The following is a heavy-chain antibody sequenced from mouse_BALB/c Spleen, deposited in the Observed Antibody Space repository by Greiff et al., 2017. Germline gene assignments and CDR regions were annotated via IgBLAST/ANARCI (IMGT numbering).Heavy chain of an antibody. Sequence: LQQPGSELVRPGASVKLSCKASGYTFTSYWMHWVKQRPGQGLEWIGNIYPGSGSTNYDEKFKSQATLTVDTSSSTAYMRLSSLTSEDSAVYYCTRGDGNYGGFAYWGQGTLVTVSA. CDR3: TRGDGNYGGFAY. D-gene: IGHD2-1*01. CDR1: GYTFTSYW. V-gene: IGHV1S22*01. J-gene: IGHJ3*01. CDR2: IYPGSGST.